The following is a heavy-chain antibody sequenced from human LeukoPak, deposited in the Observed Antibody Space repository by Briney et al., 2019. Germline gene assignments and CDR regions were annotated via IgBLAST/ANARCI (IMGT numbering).Heavy chain of an antibody. CDR1: GGSIDITNY. D-gene: IGHD3-22*01. J-gene: IGHJ4*02. Sequence: SGTLSLTCGVSGGSIDITNYWSWVRQAPGKGLEWIGEISHDGTTNHNPSLRSRVAMSLDRANNQFSLSLTSVTAADTAVYYCTREDRPFCPFAYWGQGVPVTVSS. CDR3: TREDRPFCPFAY. CDR2: ISHDGTT. V-gene: IGHV4-4*02.